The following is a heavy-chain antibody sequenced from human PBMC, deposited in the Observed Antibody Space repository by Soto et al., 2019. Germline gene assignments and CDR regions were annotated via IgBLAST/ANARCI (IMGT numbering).Heavy chain of an antibody. Sequence: ASETLSLTCAVSGGSISSGGYSWSWIRQPPGKGLEWIGYIYHSGSTYYNPSLKSRVTISVDRSKNQFSLKLSSVTAADTAVYYCARRRGDYVWGSYRSGWFDPWGQGTLVTVS. CDR3: ARRRGDYVWGSYRSGWFDP. J-gene: IGHJ5*02. CDR2: IYHSGST. D-gene: IGHD3-16*02. CDR1: GGSISSGGYS. V-gene: IGHV4-30-2*01.